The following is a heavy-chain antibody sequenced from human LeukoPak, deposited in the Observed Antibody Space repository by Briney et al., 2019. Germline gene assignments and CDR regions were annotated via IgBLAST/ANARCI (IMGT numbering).Heavy chain of an antibody. CDR1: GGSFSGYY. D-gene: IGHD1-26*01. V-gene: IGHV4-34*01. CDR3: ATTPGSYVLHGFDP. CDR2: INHSGST. Sequence: SETLSLTCAVYGGSFSGYYWSWIRQPPGKGLEWIGEINHSGSTNYNPSLKSRVTISVDTSKNQFSLKLSSVTAADTAVYYCATTPGSYVLHGFDPWGQGTLVTVSS. J-gene: IGHJ5*02.